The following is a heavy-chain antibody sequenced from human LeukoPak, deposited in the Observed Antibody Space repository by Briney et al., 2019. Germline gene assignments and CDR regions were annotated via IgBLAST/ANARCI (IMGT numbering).Heavy chain of an antibody. D-gene: IGHD7-27*01. CDR2: IYYSGST. V-gene: IGHV4-59*01. CDR3: ARGTTGAYFGTPPYFDY. Sequence: SETLSLTCTVSGGSISSYYWSWIRQSPEKGLECIGYIYYSGSTNYNPSLESRVTISLDTSRNQFSLRLQSVTAADTAVYFCARGTTGAYFGTPPYFDYWGQGSLVTVSS. J-gene: IGHJ4*02. CDR1: GGSISSYY.